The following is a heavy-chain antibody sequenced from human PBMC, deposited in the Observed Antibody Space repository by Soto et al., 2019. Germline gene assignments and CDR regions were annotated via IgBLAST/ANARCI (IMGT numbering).Heavy chain of an antibody. D-gene: IGHD3-9*01. CDR1: GYSFTSYW. J-gene: IGHJ6*02. Sequence: PGESLKISCKGSGYSFTSYWIGWVRQMPGKGLEWMGIIYPGDSDTRYSPSFQGQVTISADKSISTAYLQWSSLKASDTAMYYCARQRGQYYDILTGRMSSYYYGMDVWGQGTTVTV. CDR3: ARQRGQYYDILTGRMSSYYYGMDV. CDR2: IYPGDSDT. V-gene: IGHV5-51*01.